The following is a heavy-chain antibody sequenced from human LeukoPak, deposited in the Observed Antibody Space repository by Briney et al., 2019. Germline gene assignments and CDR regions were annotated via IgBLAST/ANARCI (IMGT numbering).Heavy chain of an antibody. Sequence: GGSLRLSCAASGFTVSSNYMSWVRQAPGKGLEWVSVIYSGGSTYYADSVKGRFTISRDNSKNTLYLQMNSLRAEDTAVYYCAKVSMYYDILTGYYETSPDYWGQGTLVTVSS. V-gene: IGHV3-53*01. CDR3: AKVSMYYDILTGYYETSPDY. CDR1: GFTVSSNY. CDR2: IYSGGST. J-gene: IGHJ4*02. D-gene: IGHD3-9*01.